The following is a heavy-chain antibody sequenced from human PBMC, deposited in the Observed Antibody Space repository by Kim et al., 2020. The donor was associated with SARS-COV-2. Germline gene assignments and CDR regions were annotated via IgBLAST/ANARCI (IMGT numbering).Heavy chain of an antibody. CDR1: GFTFSNAW. Sequence: GGSLRLSCAASGFTFSNAWMSWVRQAPGKGLEWVGRIKSKTDGGTTDYAAPVKGRFTISRDDSKNTLYLQMNSLKTEDTAVYYCTTDNLGGDYDGYYYGMDVWGQGTTVTVSS. CDR2: IKSKTDGGTT. V-gene: IGHV3-15*01. J-gene: IGHJ6*02. CDR3: TTDNLGGDYDGYYYGMDV. D-gene: IGHD4-17*01.